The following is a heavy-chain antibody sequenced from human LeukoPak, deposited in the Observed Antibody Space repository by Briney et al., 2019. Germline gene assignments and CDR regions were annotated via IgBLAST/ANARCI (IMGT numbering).Heavy chain of an antibody. D-gene: IGHD4-17*01. Sequence: GVSLRLSCAASGFTFSSYAMSWVRQAPGQGLEWVSAISASDGRTYYAASVKGRFTVSRDNSRNTLYVQVNSLRAEDTAVYFCAKGPKTTMPTYGRWYFDLWGRGTLVTVSS. CDR3: AKGPKTTMPTYGRWYFDL. J-gene: IGHJ2*01. V-gene: IGHV3-23*01. CDR2: ISASDGRT. CDR1: GFTFSSYA.